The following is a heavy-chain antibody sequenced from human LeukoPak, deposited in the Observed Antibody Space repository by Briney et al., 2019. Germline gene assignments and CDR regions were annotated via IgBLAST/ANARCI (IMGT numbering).Heavy chain of an antibody. D-gene: IGHD2-15*01. CDR3: ARFDGSPDY. J-gene: IGHJ4*02. CDR2: IKPNSGNR. V-gene: IGHV1-8*03. Sequence: RASVKVSCKASGSSFTTLDINWVRQATGQGLEWMGWIKPNSGNRGYAQKFQGRVTITRDTSISTAYMELSSLRSEDTAVYYCARFDGSPDYWGQGTLVTVSS. CDR1: GSSFTTLD.